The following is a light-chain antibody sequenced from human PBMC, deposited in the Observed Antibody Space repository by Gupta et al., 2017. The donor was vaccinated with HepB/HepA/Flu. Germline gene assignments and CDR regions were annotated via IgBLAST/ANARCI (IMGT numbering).Light chain of an antibody. Sequence: DIQMTQSPSSLSASVGDRVTITCRASQAISTYLNWYQQKPGKAPKLLIYGASTLQSGVPSRFSGSGSETHFTLTSRSLQPEDFATYYCQQGYTTPPKVTFGQGTKVEIK. V-gene: IGKV1-39*01. J-gene: IGKJ1*01. CDR3: QQGYTTPPKVT. CDR2: GAS. CDR1: QAISTY.